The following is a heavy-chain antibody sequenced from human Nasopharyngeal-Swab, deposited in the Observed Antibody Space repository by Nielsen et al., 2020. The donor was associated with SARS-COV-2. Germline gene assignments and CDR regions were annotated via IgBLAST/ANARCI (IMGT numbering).Heavy chain of an antibody. CDR2: INHSGST. V-gene: IGHV4-34*01. Sequence: SETLSLTCAVYGGSFSGYYWSWIRQPPGKGLEWIGEINHSGSTNYNPSLKSRVTISVDTSKNQFSLKLSSVTAADTAVYYCARGDRDNYGPGSYYAHKPNYYYGMDVWGQGTTVTVSS. J-gene: IGHJ6*02. CDR1: GGSFSGYY. CDR3: ARGDRDNYGPGSYYAHKPNYYYGMDV. D-gene: IGHD3-10*01.